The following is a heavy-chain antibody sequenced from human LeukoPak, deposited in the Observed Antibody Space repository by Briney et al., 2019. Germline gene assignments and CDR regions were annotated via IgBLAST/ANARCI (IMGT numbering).Heavy chain of an antibody. Sequence: ASVKVSCKASGYTFTSYGISWVRQAPGQGLEWMGWISAYNGNTNYAQKLQGRVTVTTDASTSTAYMELRSLRSDDTAVYYCARGRRDSSGYYVDYWGQGTLVTVSS. D-gene: IGHD3-22*01. CDR3: ARGRRDSSGYYVDY. J-gene: IGHJ4*02. CDR1: GYTFTSYG. CDR2: ISAYNGNT. V-gene: IGHV1-18*01.